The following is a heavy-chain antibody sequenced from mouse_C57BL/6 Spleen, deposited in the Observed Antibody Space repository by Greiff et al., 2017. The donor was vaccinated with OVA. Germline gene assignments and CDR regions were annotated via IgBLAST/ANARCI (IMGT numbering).Heavy chain of an antibody. CDR1: GYSITSGYY. Sequence: VQLKESGPGLVKPSQSLSLTCSVTGYSITSGYYWNWIRQFPGNKLEWMGYISYDGSNNYNPSLKNRISITRDTSKNQFFLKLNSVTTEDTATYYCARDRGGYGSSYDDYWGKGTTLTVSS. J-gene: IGHJ2*01. CDR3: ARDRGGYGSSYDDY. CDR2: ISYDGSN. V-gene: IGHV3-6*01. D-gene: IGHD1-1*01.